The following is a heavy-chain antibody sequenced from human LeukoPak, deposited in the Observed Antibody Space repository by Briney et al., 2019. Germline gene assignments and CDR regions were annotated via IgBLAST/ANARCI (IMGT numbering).Heavy chain of an antibody. CDR3: AREDGFGDFDY. J-gene: IGHJ4*02. Sequence: HSGGSLRLSCAASGFTFSSYAMSWVRQAPGKGLEWVSVIYSGGSTYYADSVKGRFTISRDNSKNTLYLQMNSLRAEDTAVYYCAREDGFGDFDYWGQGTLVTVSS. V-gene: IGHV3-53*01. CDR2: IYSGGST. D-gene: IGHD3-10*01. CDR1: GFTFSSYA.